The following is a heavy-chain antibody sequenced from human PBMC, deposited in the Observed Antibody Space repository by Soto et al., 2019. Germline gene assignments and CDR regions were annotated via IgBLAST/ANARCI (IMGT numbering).Heavy chain of an antibody. Sequence: GASVKVSCKASGYTFTSYYMHWVRQAPGQGLEWMGRINPNSGNTNYAQKLQGRVTMTTDTSTSTAYMELRSLRSDDTAVYYCARDRPIVVVPAAGVTTFDYWGQGTLVTVSS. CDR2: INPNSGNT. CDR1: GYTFTSYY. CDR3: ARDRPIVVVPAAGVTTFDY. J-gene: IGHJ4*02. D-gene: IGHD2-2*01. V-gene: IGHV1-46*01.